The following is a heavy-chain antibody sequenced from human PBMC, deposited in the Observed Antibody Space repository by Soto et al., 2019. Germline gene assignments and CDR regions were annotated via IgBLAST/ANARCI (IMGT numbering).Heavy chain of an antibody. J-gene: IGHJ6*02. V-gene: IGHV1-18*04. CDR2: ISAYNGNT. Sequence: ASVKVSCKASGYTFTSYGMSWVRQAPGQGLEWMGWISAYNGNTNYAQKLQGRVTMTTDTSTSTAYMELRSLRSDDTAVYYCARFGGVRGVINYYGMDVWGQGTTVTVYS. CDR3: ARFGGVRGVINYYGMDV. CDR1: GYTFTSYG. D-gene: IGHD3-10*01.